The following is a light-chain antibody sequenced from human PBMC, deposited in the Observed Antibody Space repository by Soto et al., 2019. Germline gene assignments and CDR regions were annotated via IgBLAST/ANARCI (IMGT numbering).Light chain of an antibody. CDR1: QSLLDSSAYIY. J-gene: IGKJ2*01. CDR3: MQALQTPYT. CDR2: LGS. Sequence: DVVMTQSPLSLPVTPGEPASISCRSSQSLLDSSAYIYLDWYLQKPGQSPQLLIHLGSNRASGVPERFSGSGSGTDFTLKIGRVETKDVEVYYCMQALQTPYTFGQGTKLQIK. V-gene: IGKV2-28*01.